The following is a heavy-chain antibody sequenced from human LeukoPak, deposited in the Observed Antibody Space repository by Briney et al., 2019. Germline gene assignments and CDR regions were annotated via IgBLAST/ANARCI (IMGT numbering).Heavy chain of an antibody. CDR1: GFTFSSYA. CDR2: ISGSGGST. Sequence: PGGSLKLSCAASGFTFSSYAMSWVRQAPGKGLEWVSAISGSGGSTYYADSVKGRFTISRDNAKNSLYLQMNSLRAEDTAVYYCARGTQLAGGQLVLLQYPDAFDIWGQGTMVTVSS. V-gene: IGHV3-23*01. J-gene: IGHJ3*02. CDR3: ARGTQLAGGQLVLLQYPDAFDI. D-gene: IGHD6-13*01.